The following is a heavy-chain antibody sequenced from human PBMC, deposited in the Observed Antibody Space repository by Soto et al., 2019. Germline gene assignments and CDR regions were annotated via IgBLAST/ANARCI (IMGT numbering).Heavy chain of an antibody. Sequence: HSETLSLTCTVSGGSISSSSYYWGWIRQPPGKGLEWIGSIYYSGSTYYNPSLKSRVTISVDTSKNQLSLQLNSVTPDDTAVYYCARLIGNSWLDSWGQGTLVTVSS. J-gene: IGHJ5*01. CDR1: GGSISSSSYY. V-gene: IGHV4-39*01. CDR2: IYYSGST. D-gene: IGHD1-26*01. CDR3: ARLIGNSWLDS.